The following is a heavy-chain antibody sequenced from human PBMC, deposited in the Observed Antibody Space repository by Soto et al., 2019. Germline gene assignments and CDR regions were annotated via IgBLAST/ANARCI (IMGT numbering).Heavy chain of an antibody. CDR1: GFTFSSYA. V-gene: IGHV3-23*01. D-gene: IGHD5-18*01. CDR3: AKDRIKGRVDTAMVPDY. CDR2: ISGSGGST. Sequence: GGSLRLSCAASGFTFSSYAMSWVRQAPGKGLEWVSAISGSGGSTYYADSVKGRFTISRDNSKNTLYLQMNSLRAEDTAVYYCAKDRIKGRVDTAMVPDYWGQGTLVTVSS. J-gene: IGHJ4*02.